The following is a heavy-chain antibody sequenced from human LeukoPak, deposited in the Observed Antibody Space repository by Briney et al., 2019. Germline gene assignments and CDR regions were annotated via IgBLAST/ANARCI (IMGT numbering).Heavy chain of an antibody. CDR2: INPNSGGT. V-gene: IGHV1-2*06. CDR1: GYTFTSYG. J-gene: IGHJ3*02. CDR3: STFAWSNSGHYHYDAFDI. D-gene: IGHD3-22*01. Sequence: ASVKVSCKASGYTFTSYGISWVRQAPGQGLEWMGRINPNSGGTNYAQKFQGRVTMTRDTSISTAYMELRGLRSDDTAVYYCSTFAWSNSGHYHYDAFDIWGQGTKATVSA.